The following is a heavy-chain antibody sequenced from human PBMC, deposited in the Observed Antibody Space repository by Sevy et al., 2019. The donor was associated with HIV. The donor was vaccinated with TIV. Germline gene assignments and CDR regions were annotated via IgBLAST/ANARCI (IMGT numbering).Heavy chain of an antibody. CDR2: IWYDGTDK. CDR1: GFSFSSYG. CDR3: ARYWGRDGHSIDY. V-gene: IGHV3-33*08. J-gene: IGHJ4*02. Sequence: GGSLRLSCAGSGFSFSSYGMSWVRQAPGKGLEWVAVIWYDGTDKYYADSVQGRFTISRDNSKNTLYLQMNSLRVEDTAVYYCARYWGRDGHSIDYWGQGTLVTVSS. D-gene: IGHD3-16*01.